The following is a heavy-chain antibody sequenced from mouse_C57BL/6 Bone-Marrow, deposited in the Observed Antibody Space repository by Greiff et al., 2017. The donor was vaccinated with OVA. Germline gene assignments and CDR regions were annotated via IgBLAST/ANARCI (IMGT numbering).Heavy chain of an antibody. D-gene: IGHD3-3*01. CDR2: IYPGAGDT. CDR3: ARGGGLDH. CDR1: GYAFSSSW. Sequence: QVQLKESGPELVKPGASVKISCKASGYAFSSSWMNWVKQRPGKGLEWIGRIYPGAGDTNYNGKFKGKATLTADKSSSTAYMQLSSLTSEDSAVYFCARGGGLDHWGQGTLVTVSA. J-gene: IGHJ3*01. V-gene: IGHV1-82*01.